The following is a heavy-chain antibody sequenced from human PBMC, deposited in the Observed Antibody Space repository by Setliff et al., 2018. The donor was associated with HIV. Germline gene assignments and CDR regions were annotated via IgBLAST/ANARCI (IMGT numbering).Heavy chain of an antibody. CDR2: VYTSEIS. CDR3: ARAISTPSYYYHMDV. J-gene: IGHJ6*03. V-gene: IGHV4-4*08. D-gene: IGHD3-10*01. CDR1: GGSMSSYY. Sequence: SETLSLTCTLSGGSMSSYYWTWIRQPPGKGLEWIGYVYTSEISNYNSSLRSRVVISLDTSKNQFSLKLGSVTAADTAVYYCARAISTPSYYYHMDVWGTGTPVTVCS.